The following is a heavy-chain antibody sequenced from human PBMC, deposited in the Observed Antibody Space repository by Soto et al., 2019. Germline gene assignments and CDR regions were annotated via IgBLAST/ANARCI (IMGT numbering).Heavy chain of an antibody. D-gene: IGHD3-9*01. CDR1: GFTFSSYA. CDR2: ISGSGGST. Sequence: GGSLRLSCAASGFTFSSYAMSWVRQAPGKGLEWVSAISGSGGSTYYADSVKGRFTISRDNSKNTLSLQMNSLRAVDTTVSYCAKAVIINYDILTGSRYNWFDPWGQGTLVTVSS. CDR3: AKAVIINYDILTGSRYNWFDP. J-gene: IGHJ5*02. V-gene: IGHV3-23*01.